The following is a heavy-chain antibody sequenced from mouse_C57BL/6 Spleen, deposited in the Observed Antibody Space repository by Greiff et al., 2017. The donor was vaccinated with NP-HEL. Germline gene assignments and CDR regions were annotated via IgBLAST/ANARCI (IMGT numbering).Heavy chain of an antibody. J-gene: IGHJ3*01. Sequence: VHVKQSGAELVKPGASVKLSCTASGFNIKDYYMHWVKQRTEQGLEWIGRIDPEDGEPKYAQKFQGKATITADTSSNTANLQLSSLTSEDTAVYYCARSDDGYFLGAYWGQGTLVTVSA. V-gene: IGHV14-2*01. CDR1: GFNIKDYY. CDR3: ARSDDGYFLGAY. D-gene: IGHD2-3*01. CDR2: IDPEDGEP.